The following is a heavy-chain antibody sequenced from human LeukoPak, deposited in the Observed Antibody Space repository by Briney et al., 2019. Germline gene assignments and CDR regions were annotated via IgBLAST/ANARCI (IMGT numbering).Heavy chain of an antibody. D-gene: IGHD2-2*01. CDR1: GYTFTGYY. V-gene: IGHV1-2*02. CDR2: INPNSGDT. CDR3: ARFQSRDGLNFDY. Sequence: VSVKVSCKASGYTFTGYYMHWVRQAPGQGLEWMGWINPNSGDTNYAQKFQGRVTMTRDTSISTAYMELSRLRSDDTAVYYCARFQSRDGLNFDYWGQGTLVTVSS. J-gene: IGHJ4*02.